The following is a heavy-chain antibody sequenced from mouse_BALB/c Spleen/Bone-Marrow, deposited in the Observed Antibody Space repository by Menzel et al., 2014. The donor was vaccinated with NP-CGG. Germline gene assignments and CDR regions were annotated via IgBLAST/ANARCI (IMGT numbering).Heavy chain of an antibody. CDR2: IHPNSGNT. D-gene: IGHD2-1*01. J-gene: IGHJ2*01. CDR3: ARGGYGNYYFDY. V-gene: IGHV1S130*01. CDR1: GYTFTSSW. Sequence: VQVVESGSVLVRPGASVKLSCKASGYTFTSSWMRWAKQRPGQGLEWIGEIHPNSGNTNYNEKFKGKATLTVDTSSSTAYVDLSSLTSEDSAVYYCARGGYGNYYFDYWGQGTTLTVSS.